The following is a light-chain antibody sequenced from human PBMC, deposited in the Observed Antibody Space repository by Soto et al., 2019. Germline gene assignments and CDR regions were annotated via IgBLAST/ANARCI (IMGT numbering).Light chain of an antibody. CDR2: GAS. CDR1: QSVSSN. J-gene: IGKJ1*01. Sequence: EIVMTQSPATLSVSPGERATLSCRASQSVSSNLAWYQQKPGQAPRLLIYGASTRATGIPARLSGSGSGTEFTLTISSMQSEDFAVYYCQQYNNWPPWTFGQGTKVE. CDR3: QQYNNWPPWT. V-gene: IGKV3-15*01.